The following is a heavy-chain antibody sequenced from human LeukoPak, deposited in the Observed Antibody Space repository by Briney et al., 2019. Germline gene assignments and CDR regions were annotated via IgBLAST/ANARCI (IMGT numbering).Heavy chain of an antibody. D-gene: IGHD2-2*01. CDR1: GGSISSSSYY. V-gene: IGHV4-39*07. CDR2: MYHSGST. CDR3: ARPVVPYYFDY. Sequence: SETLSLTCTVSGGSISSSSYYRGWIRQPPGKGLEWIGSMYHSGSTYYNPSLKSRVTISVDTSKNQFSLKLSSVTAADTAVYYCARPVVPYYFDYWGQGTLVTVSS. J-gene: IGHJ4*02.